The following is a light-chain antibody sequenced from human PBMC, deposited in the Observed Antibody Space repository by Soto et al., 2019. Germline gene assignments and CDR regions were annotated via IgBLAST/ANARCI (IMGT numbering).Light chain of an antibody. CDR2: GAS. Sequence: EIVMTQSPATLSVSPGQGATLSGRASQPISRNLAWYQQKPGQAPRLLIYGASNRATGIPDRFSGSGSGTDFTLTISRLEPEDFAVYYCQQYGSSGTFGQGTKVDIK. CDR1: QPISRN. J-gene: IGKJ1*01. V-gene: IGKV3-20*01. CDR3: QQYGSSGT.